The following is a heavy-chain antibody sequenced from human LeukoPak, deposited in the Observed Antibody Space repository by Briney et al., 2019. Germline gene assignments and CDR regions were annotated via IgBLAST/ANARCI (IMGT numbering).Heavy chain of an antibody. CDR3: ARKRLCTVITPGLCFDP. V-gene: IGHV1-18*01. D-gene: IGHD4-23*01. CDR1: GYTFTSYG. Sequence: ASVKVSCKASGYTFTSYGVSWVRQAPGQGLEWMGWISAYNGNTNYTQKFQGSVTMNTDTSTSTAYMELRSLRADDTAGYYCARKRLCTVITPGLCFDPWGQGTLVSVSS. CDR2: ISAYNGNT. J-gene: IGHJ5*02.